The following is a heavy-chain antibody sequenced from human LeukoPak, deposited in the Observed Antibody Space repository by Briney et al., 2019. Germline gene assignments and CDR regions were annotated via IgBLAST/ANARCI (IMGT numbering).Heavy chain of an antibody. J-gene: IGHJ5*02. V-gene: IGHV1-69*05. Sequence: GASVKVSCKASGGTFSSYAISWVRQAPGQGLEWMGGIIPIFGTANYAQKLQGRVTMTTDTSTSTAYMELRSLRSDDTAVYYCARSQYCSSTSYYAEYNWFDPWGQGTLVTVSS. CDR2: IIPIFGTA. CDR3: ARSQYCSSTSYYAEYNWFDP. D-gene: IGHD2-2*01. CDR1: GGTFSSYA.